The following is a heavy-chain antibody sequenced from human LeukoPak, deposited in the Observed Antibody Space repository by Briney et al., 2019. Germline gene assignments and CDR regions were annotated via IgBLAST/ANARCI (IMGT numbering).Heavy chain of an antibody. CDR1: GGSISNNY. V-gene: IGHV4-59*01. CDR2: FHDSEST. CDR3: ARGDPSGRPGIAFDY. J-gene: IGHJ4*02. Sequence: SETLSLTCTVSGGSISNNYWSWIRQPPGKGVEWIGYFHDSESTNYNPSLKSRVTISVDTSKNRFSLKLSTVTAADTAVYYCARGDPSGRPGIAFDYWGQGTLVTVSS. D-gene: IGHD1-26*01.